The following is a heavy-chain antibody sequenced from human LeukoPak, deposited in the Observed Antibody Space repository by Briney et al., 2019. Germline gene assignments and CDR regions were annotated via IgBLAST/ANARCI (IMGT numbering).Heavy chain of an antibody. Sequence: ASVKVSCKASGYTFTSYDINWVRQATGQGLEWMGWMNPNSGNTGYAQKFQGRVTMTRNTSISTAYMELSSLRSEDTAVYYCARVRPLDRGVNYYYGMDVWGKGTTVTVSS. D-gene: IGHD3-10*01. CDR2: MNPNSGNT. J-gene: IGHJ6*04. CDR3: ARVRPLDRGVNYYYGMDV. V-gene: IGHV1-8*01. CDR1: GYTFTSYD.